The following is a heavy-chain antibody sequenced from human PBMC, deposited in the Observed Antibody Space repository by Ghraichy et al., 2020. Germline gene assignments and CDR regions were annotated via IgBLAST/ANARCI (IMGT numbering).Heavy chain of an antibody. CDR2: ISYSGST. Sequence: SDTLSLTCTVSGGSVTSGSYLWSWIRQPPGKGLEWIGYISYSGSTNYNPSLKSRVTISVGSSKNQFSLKLASVTAADTAVYYCARANYYDTSGFDAFDIWGQGTMVTISS. D-gene: IGHD3-22*01. CDR1: GGSVTSGSYL. V-gene: IGHV4-61*01. J-gene: IGHJ3*02. CDR3: ARANYYDTSGFDAFDI.